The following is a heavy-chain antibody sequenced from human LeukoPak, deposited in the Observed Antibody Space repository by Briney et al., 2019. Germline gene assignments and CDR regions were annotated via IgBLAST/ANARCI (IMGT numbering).Heavy chain of an antibody. J-gene: IGHJ4*02. CDR2: IIPIFGTA. D-gene: IGHD3-22*01. CDR3: ARVYYDSSGYLDY. CDR1: GGTFISYA. V-gene: IGHV1-69*13. Sequence: SVKVSCKDSGGTFISYAISWVRQAPGQGLEWMGGIIPIFGTANYAQKFQGRVTITADESTSTAYMELSSLRSEDTAVYYCARVYYDSSGYLDYWGQGTLVTVSS.